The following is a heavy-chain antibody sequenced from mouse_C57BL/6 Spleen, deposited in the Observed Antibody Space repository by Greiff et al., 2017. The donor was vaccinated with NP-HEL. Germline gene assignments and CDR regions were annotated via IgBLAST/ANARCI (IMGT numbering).Heavy chain of an antibody. CDR2: INPYNGDT. J-gene: IGHJ2*01. Sequence: EVQLQQSGPELVKPGDSVKISCKASGYSFTGYFMNWVMQSHGKSLEWIGRINPYNGDTFYNQKFKGKATLTVDKSSSTAHMELRSRTAEDSAVYYCARHSPDYWGQGTTLTVSS. CDR3: ARHSPDY. V-gene: IGHV1-20*01. CDR1: GYSFTGYF.